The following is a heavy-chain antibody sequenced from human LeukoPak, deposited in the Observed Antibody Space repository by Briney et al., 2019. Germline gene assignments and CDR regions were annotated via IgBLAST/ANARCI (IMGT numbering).Heavy chain of an antibody. D-gene: IGHD3-22*01. CDR3: ARSWAYDSSGYSYFDY. V-gene: IGHV4-31*03. J-gene: IGHJ4*02. CDR2: AYYSGST. CDR1: NGSISSGGYF. Sequence: PSQTLSLTCTVSNGSISSGGYFWSWIRQLPGKGLEWIGYAYYSGSTYYNPSLKSRVTISLDTSKSQFSLNLSSVTAVDSAVYYCARSWAYDSSGYSYFDYWGQGTLVTVSS.